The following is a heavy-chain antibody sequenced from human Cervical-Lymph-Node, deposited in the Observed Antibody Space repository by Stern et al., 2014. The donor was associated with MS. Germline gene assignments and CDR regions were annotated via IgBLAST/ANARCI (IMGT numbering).Heavy chain of an antibody. V-gene: IGHV5-51*01. CDR2: IYPGDSET. J-gene: IGHJ4*02. CDR3: ARQTTAWASDV. CDR1: GYKFSIYW. D-gene: IGHD1-14*01. Sequence: DEQLVESGAELIRPGESLKISCKGSGYKFSIYWIAWVRQMPGKGLEWMGIIYPGDSETRYSPSFQGQVTMSADKSTSTAYLQWSSLNASDTAMYFCARQTTAWASDVWGQGTLVTVSS.